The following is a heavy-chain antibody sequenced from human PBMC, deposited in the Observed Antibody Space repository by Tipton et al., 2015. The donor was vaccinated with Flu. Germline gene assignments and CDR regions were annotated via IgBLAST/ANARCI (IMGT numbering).Heavy chain of an antibody. D-gene: IGHD2-15*01. CDR3: ARGYCSGGSCYGWFDP. Sequence: TLSLTCTVSGGSISSGGYYWSWIRQHPGKGLEWIGYIYYSGSTYYNPSLKSRVTISVDTSKNQFSLKLSSVTAADTAVYYCARGYCSGGSCYGWFDPWGQGTLVTASS. V-gene: IGHV4-31*03. J-gene: IGHJ5*02. CDR1: GGSISSGGYY. CDR2: IYYSGST.